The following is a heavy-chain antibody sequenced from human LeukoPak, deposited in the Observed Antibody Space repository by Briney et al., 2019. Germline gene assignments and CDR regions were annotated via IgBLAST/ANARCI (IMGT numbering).Heavy chain of an antibody. J-gene: IGHJ4*02. V-gene: IGHV3-23*01. CDR2: ISGSGGST. CDR1: GFTFSSYG. D-gene: IGHD3-10*01. CDR3: AKEARYYYGSGYYFDY. Sequence: PGGSLRLSCAASGFTFSSYGMSWVRQAPGKGLEWVSAISGSGGSTYYADSVKGRFTISRDNSKNTLYLQMNSLRAEDTAVYYCAKEARYYYGSGYYFDYWGQGTLVTVSS.